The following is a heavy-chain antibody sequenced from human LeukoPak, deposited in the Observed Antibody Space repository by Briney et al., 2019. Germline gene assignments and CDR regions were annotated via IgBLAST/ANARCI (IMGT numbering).Heavy chain of an antibody. CDR3: ARLVGYYSRGSCYHFDY. V-gene: IGHV4-30-4*01. Sequence: PSETLSLTCTVSGVSISSGDDYWSWIRQPPGKGLEWIGYIYYSGTTYYNPSLRSRASISVDTSKNQFSLKLTSVTAADTAVYFCARLVGYYSRGSCYHFDYWGQGSLVTVSS. J-gene: IGHJ4*02. D-gene: IGHD2-15*01. CDR1: GVSISSGDDY. CDR2: IYYSGTT.